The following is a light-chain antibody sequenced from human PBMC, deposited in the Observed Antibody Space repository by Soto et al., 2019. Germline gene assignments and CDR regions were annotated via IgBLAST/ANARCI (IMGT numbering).Light chain of an antibody. CDR1: SSDVGGYNY. CDR3: SSYTTSSTLGVL. Sequence: QPVLTQPASVSGSPGQSITISCTGTSSDVGGYNYVSWYQQHPGEAPKLLIYEVSDRPSGVSKRFSGSKSGNTASLTISGLQAEDEADYYCSSYTTSSTLGVLFGGGTEVTVL. V-gene: IGLV2-14*01. J-gene: IGLJ2*01. CDR2: EVS.